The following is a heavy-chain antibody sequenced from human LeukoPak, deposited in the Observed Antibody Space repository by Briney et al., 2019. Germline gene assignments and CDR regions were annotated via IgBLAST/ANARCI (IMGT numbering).Heavy chain of an antibody. CDR2: IYTSGST. D-gene: IGHD2-2*01. CDR3: ARGDIVVVPAAIFMEMWSWFDP. CDR1: GGSISSYY. J-gene: IGHJ5*02. Sequence: SETLSLTCTVSGGSISSYYWSWIRQPAGKGLEWIGRIYTSGSTNYNPSLKSRVTMSVDTSKNQFSLKLSSVTAAGTAVYYCARGDIVVVPAAIFMEMWSWFDPWGQGTLVTVSS. V-gene: IGHV4-4*07.